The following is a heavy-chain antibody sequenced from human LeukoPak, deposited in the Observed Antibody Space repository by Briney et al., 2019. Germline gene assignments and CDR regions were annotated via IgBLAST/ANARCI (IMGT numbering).Heavy chain of an antibody. Sequence: SETLSLTCTVSGGSISSGGYYWSWIRQHPGKGLEWIGYIYYSGSTYYNPSLKSRVTISVDTSKNQFSLKLSSVSAADTAVYYCAAQDVNWFDPWGQGTLVTVSA. J-gene: IGHJ5*02. V-gene: IGHV4-31*03. CDR3: AAQDVNWFDP. D-gene: IGHD2-15*01. CDR2: IYYSGST. CDR1: GGSISSGGYY.